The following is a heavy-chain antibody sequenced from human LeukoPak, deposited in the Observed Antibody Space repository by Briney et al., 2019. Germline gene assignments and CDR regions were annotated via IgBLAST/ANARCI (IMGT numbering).Heavy chain of an antibody. CDR3: AGGTRDSGLK. Sequence: PGGSLRLSCVASGFTISRYWMNWVRQAPGKGLQWVSYISSSGSAIYYADSVKGRFTISRDNAKSSLYLQMNSLRAEDTAVYYCAGGTRDSGLKWGPGTSVTVSS. CDR2: ISSSGSAI. V-gene: IGHV3-48*04. D-gene: IGHD6-19*01. CDR1: GFTISRYW. J-gene: IGHJ4*02.